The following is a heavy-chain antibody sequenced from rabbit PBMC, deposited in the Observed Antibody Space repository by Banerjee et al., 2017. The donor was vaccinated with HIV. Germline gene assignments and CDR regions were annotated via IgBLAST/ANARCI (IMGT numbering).Heavy chain of an antibody. Sequence: QEQLVESGGGLVTLGGSLKLSCKASGIDFSSYGISWVRQAPGKGLEWIAYIYPDYGSTDYASWVNGRFTISLDNAQNTVFLQMTSLTAADTATYFCARGNSGGGGYADTVFNLWGPGTLVTVS. D-gene: IGHD6-1*01. CDR1: GIDFSSYG. CDR3: ARGNSGGGGYADTVFNL. V-gene: IGHV1S47*01. CDR2: IYPDYGST. J-gene: IGHJ4*01.